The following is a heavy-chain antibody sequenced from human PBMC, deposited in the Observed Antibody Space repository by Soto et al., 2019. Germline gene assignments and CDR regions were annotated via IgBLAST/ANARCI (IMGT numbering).Heavy chain of an antibody. V-gene: IGHV4-59*01. CDR3: KKLPWADYGGIFDP. D-gene: IGHD4-17*01. Sequence: SETLSLTCTVSGFSISSYYWSWIRQPPGKGLEWIGYIYYTGTTNYNPSLKSRVTISVDTSKNQFSLKLSSVTTADTAVYYCKKLPWADYGGIFDPWGQGTLVTVSS. CDR2: IYYTGTT. J-gene: IGHJ5*02. CDR1: GFSISSYY.